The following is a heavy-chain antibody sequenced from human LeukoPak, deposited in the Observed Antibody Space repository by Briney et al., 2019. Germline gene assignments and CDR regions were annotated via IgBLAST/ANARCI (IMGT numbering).Heavy chain of an antibody. CDR3: ARTGGSFYFYYYMDV. CDR2: IYYSGSA. J-gene: IGHJ6*03. V-gene: IGHV4-39*07. D-gene: IGHD1-26*01. CDR1: GGSISSSSYY. Sequence: PSETLSLTCTVSGGSISSSSYYWGWIRQPPGKGLEWIGSIYYSGSAYYSPSLKSRVTISVDTSKNQFSLRLSSVTAADTALYYCARTGGSFYFYYYMDVWGKGTTVTVSS.